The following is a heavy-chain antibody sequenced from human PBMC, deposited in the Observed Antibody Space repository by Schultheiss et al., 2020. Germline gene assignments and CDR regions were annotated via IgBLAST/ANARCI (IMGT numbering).Heavy chain of an antibody. CDR2: ISYDGSNK. CDR3: ARDRGGVCLT. D-gene: IGHD2-8*02. J-gene: IGHJ5*02. V-gene: IGHV3-30-3*01. CDR1: GFTFSSYA. Sequence: GGSLRLSCAASGFTFSSYAMHWVRQAPGKGLEWVAVISYDGSNKYYADSVKGRFTISRDNAKNSLYLQMNSLRAEDTAVYYCARDRGGVCLTWGQGTLVTVSS.